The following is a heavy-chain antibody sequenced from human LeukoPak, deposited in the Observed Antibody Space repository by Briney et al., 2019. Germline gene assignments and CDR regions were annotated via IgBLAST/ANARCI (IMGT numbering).Heavy chain of an antibody. D-gene: IGHD6-13*01. Sequence: ASVTVSCKASGYTFTGYYMHWVRQAPGQGLEWMGWINPNSGGTNYAQKFQGRVTMTRDTSISTAYMELSRLRSDDTAVYYCARVIAAAGLDAFDIWGQGTMVTVSS. V-gene: IGHV1-2*02. CDR2: INPNSGGT. CDR1: GYTFTGYY. CDR3: ARVIAAAGLDAFDI. J-gene: IGHJ3*02.